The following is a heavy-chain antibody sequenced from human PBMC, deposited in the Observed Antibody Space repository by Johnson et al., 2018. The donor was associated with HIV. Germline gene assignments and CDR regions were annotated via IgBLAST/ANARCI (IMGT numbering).Heavy chain of an antibody. J-gene: IGHJ3*02. D-gene: IGHD3-10*01. Sequence: YADSLQGRFTISRDNSKNTLYLQMNRLRTDDTTVYYCARDRFHPHAFDIWGQGTMVTVSS. V-gene: IGHV3-30*03. CDR3: ARDRFHPHAFDI.